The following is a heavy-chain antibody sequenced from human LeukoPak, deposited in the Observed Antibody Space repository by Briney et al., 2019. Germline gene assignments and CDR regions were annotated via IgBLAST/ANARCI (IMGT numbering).Heavy chain of an antibody. CDR2: SQNTGSGWTT. CDR3: IRVKSWDTRFYLDS. J-gene: IGHJ4*02. V-gene: IGHV3-15*01. Sequence: GGSLRLSCATSGFNFNVAWMNWDRQAPGKGLEWVGRSQNTGSGWTTDYGSPVKGRFTILRDDSKRTVYLQMNSLKTEDTAVYYCIRVKSWDTRFYLDSWGQGTLVTVSS. D-gene: IGHD1-26*01. CDR1: GFNFNVAW.